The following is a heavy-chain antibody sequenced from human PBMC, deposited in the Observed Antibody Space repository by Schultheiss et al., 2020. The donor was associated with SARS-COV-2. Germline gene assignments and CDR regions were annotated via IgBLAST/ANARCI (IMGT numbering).Heavy chain of an antibody. CDR2: ISYDGSNE. CDR1: EITFSSYA. Sequence: GGSLRLSCAASEITFSSYAMHWVRQAPGKGLEWVAVISYDGSNEHYADSVKGRFTISRDNSKNTLYLQVSSVRAEDTAVYYCARDQLGAKFDYWGQGTLVTVSS. D-gene: IGHD1-26*01. CDR3: ARDQLGAKFDY. V-gene: IGHV3-30*15. J-gene: IGHJ4*02.